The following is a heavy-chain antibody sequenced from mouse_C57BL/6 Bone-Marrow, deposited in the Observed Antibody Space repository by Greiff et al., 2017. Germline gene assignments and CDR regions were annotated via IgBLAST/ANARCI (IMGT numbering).Heavy chain of an antibody. CDR1: GFTFTDYY. CDR2: IRNKANGYTT. D-gene: IGHD1-1*01. J-gene: IGHJ4*01. Sequence: EVKLVESGGGLVQPGGSLSLSCAASGFTFTDYYMSWVRQPPGKALAWLGFIRNKANGYTTEYSASVKGRFCISRDNSQSIHYLQLNALSAEDSATYYCARFLRRFYALDYWGQGTSVTVS. CDR3: ARFLRRFYALDY. V-gene: IGHV7-3*01.